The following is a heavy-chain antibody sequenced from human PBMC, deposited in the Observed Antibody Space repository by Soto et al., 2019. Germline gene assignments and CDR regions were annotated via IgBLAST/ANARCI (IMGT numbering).Heavy chain of an antibody. Sequence: QVHLQESGPGLVKPSETLSLSCNTSGDSISNSHWSWIRQSAGKGLGWIGRVYTSGDTNYNHSLESRVTVSVDKSNNHLSLKLTSVTAADTAVYYCVRDKGMADLWGQGTLVSVSS. V-gene: IGHV4-4*07. D-gene: IGHD6-13*01. CDR1: GDSISNSH. CDR2: VYTSGDT. J-gene: IGHJ5*02. CDR3: VRDKGMADL.